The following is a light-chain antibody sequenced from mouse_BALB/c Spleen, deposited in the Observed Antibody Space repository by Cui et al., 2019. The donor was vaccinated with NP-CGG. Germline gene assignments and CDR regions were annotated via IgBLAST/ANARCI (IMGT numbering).Light chain of an antibody. V-gene: IGLV1*01. CDR3: ALWYSNHWV. J-gene: IGLJ1*01. CDR2: ETN. Sequence: QAFVTQESPLTTSPGETVTLTCRSSTGAVTTNNYDNWVQENPDHLFTGLIGETNNRATGVPDRFSGSLMGDKSALTITGAQNEDEAIYFCALWYSNHWVFGGGTKLTVL. CDR1: TGAVTTNNY.